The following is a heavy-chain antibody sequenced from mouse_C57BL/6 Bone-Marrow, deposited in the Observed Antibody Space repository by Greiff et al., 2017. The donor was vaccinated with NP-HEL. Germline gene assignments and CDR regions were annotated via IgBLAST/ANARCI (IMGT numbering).Heavy chain of an antibody. V-gene: IGHV2-2*01. CDR3: ARNTPFGY. CDR2: LWSGGRT. Sequence: QVQLQESGPGLVQPSQSLSITCTVSGFSLTSYGVHWVRQSPGKGLEWLGVLWSGGRTYFNAAFISRLTITQDYSNSQVFFKMNSLQADNTAITYGARNTPFGYWGKGTTLTVSS. CDR1: GFSLTSYG. J-gene: IGHJ2*01.